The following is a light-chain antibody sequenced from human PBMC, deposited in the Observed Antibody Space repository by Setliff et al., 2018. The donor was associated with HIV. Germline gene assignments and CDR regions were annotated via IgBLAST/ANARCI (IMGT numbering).Light chain of an antibody. J-gene: IGLJ1*01. Sequence: QSVLTQPASVSGSPGQSITISCTGTSSDIGGYKYVSWYQQHPGKAPKLVIYDVIKRPAGVSDRFSASKSGNTASLTISGLQAEDEADYYCSSFTITTTPSGSVFGTGTKVTVL. CDR1: SSDIGGYKY. CDR3: SSFTITTTPSGSV. V-gene: IGLV2-14*03. CDR2: DVI.